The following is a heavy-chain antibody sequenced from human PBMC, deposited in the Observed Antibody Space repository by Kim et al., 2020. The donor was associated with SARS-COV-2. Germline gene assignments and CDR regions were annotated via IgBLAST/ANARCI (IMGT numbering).Heavy chain of an antibody. D-gene: IGHD1-20*01. J-gene: IGHJ4*02. CDR1: GFSLTTSGEG. V-gene: IGHV2-5*05. Sequence: SGPTLVNPTQTLTLTCAFSGFSLTTSGEGVGWIRQPPGKALEWLALIYWDGDKRYGPSLKTRLTVIKDTSKNQVFLTLTNMDPVDTATYYCAHTSAQITTTVMAHPYFDYWGQGTLVTVSS. CDR3: AHTSAQITTTVMAHPYFDY. CDR2: IYWDGDK.